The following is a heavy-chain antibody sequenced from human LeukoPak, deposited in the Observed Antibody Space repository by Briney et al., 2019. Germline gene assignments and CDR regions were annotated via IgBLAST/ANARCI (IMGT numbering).Heavy chain of an antibody. V-gene: IGHV1-18*01. CDR3: ARDRSYDTSGYWKFDY. D-gene: IGHD3-22*01. Sequence: ASVKVSCKASGYTFTRYGISWLRQAPGQGLEWMGWISTYNGNTNYAQKLQGRVTMTTDTSTSTAYMELRSLRSDDTAVYYCARDRSYDTSGYWKFDYWGQGTLVTVSS. CDR1: GYTFTRYG. CDR2: ISTYNGNT. J-gene: IGHJ4*02.